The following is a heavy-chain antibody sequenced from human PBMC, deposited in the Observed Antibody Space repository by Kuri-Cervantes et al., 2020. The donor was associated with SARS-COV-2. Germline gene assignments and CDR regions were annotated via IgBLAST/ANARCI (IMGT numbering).Heavy chain of an antibody. CDR2: IYYSGST. D-gene: IGHD3-3*01. CDR1: GFSLSNARMG. Sequence: SGPTLVKPTETLTLTCTVSGFSLSNARMGVSWIRQPPGKGLEWIGSIYYSGSTYYNPSLKSRVTISVDTSKNQFSLKLSSVTAADTAVYYCARPLTSGYYTGINAFDIWGQGTMVTVSS. V-gene: IGHV4-39*07. CDR3: ARPLTSGYYTGINAFDI. J-gene: IGHJ3*02.